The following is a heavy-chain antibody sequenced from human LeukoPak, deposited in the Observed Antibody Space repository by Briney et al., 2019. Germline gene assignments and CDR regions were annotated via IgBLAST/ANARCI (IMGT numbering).Heavy chain of an antibody. Sequence: SETLFLTCTVSGDSISRSTYYWAWIRQPPGMGLEWIGSVYYGRSPYFNPSLESRATISVDTSKNHFSLKMSSVTAADTAVYYCARSSGTGTFSYWGQGTLVTVSS. J-gene: IGHJ4*02. D-gene: IGHD6-25*01. CDR1: GDSISRSTYY. V-gene: IGHV4-39*02. CDR2: VYYGRSP. CDR3: ARSSGTGTFSY.